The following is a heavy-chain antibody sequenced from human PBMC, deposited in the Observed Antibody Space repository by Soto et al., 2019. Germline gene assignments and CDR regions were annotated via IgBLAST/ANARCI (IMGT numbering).Heavy chain of an antibody. V-gene: IGHV3-23*01. CDR3: ASVPNYYDSSGYWYYFDY. Sequence: GGSLRLSCAASGFTFSSYAMSWVRQAPGKGLEWVSAISGSGGSTYYADSVKGRFTISRDNSKNTLYLQMNSLRAEDTAVYYCASVPNYYDSSGYWYYFDYWGQGTLVPVPS. CDR1: GFTFSSYA. J-gene: IGHJ4*02. D-gene: IGHD3-22*01. CDR2: ISGSGGST.